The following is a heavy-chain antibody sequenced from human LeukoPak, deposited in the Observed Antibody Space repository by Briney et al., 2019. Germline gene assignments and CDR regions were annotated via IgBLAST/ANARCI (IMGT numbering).Heavy chain of an antibody. CDR3: ARALSDGDYGGTYYYYYYMDV. V-gene: IGHV4-59*01. CDR1: GGSISSYY. J-gene: IGHJ6*03. Sequence: PSETLSLTCTVSGGSISSYYWSWIRQPPGKGLEWIGYIYYSGSTNYNPSLKSRVTISVDTSKNQFSLTLSPVTAADTAVYYCARALSDGDYGGTYYYYYYMDVWGKGTTVTISS. CDR2: IYYSGST. D-gene: IGHD4-17*01.